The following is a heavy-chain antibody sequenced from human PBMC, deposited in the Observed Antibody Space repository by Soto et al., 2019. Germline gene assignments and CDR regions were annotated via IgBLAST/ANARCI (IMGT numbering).Heavy chain of an antibody. CDR2: IYTSGST. CDR3: AGEYIVVVPAAQGYFDY. CDR1: GGSISRYY. V-gene: IGHV4-4*07. Sequence: PSETLSLTCTVSGGSISRYYWSWIRQPAGKGLEWIGRIYTSGSTNYNPSLKSRVTMSVDTSKNQFSLKLSSVTAADTAVYYCAGEYIVVVPAAQGYFDYWGQGTLVTVSS. J-gene: IGHJ4*02. D-gene: IGHD2-2*01.